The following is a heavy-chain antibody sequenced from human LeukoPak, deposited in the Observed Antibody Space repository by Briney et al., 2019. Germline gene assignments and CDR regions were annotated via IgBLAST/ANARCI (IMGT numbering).Heavy chain of an antibody. CDR1: GGSISSGSYY. J-gene: IGHJ6*03. Sequence: SETLSLTCTVSGGSISSGSYYWSWIRQPAGKGLEWIGRIYTSGSTNYNPSLKSRVTISVDTSKNQFSLKLSSVTAADTAVYYCARTPVGHYGSGGRHYYYYYYMDVWGKGTTVTVSS. V-gene: IGHV4-61*02. CDR2: IYTSGST. CDR3: ARTPVGHYGSGGRHYYYYYYMDV. D-gene: IGHD3-10*01.